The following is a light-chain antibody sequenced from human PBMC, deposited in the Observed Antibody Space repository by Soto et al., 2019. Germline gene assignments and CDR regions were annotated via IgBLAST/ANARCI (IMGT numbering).Light chain of an antibody. V-gene: IGKV3-20*01. CDR2: GAS. Sequence: EIVLTQSPGTLSLSPGERATLSCRASQSVNINYLAWYQQKPGQGPRLLMYGASSRDTGIPARFSGSGSGTDFTLTISSLEPEDFAVYYCQQYYSSPRTFGQGNKVEIK. J-gene: IGKJ1*01. CDR1: QSVNINY. CDR3: QQYYSSPRT.